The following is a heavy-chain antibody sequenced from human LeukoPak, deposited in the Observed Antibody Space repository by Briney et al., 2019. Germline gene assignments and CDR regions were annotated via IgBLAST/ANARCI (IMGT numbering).Heavy chain of an antibody. CDR3: ARGSTVVTPRLDGLGWFDP. Sequence: ASVKVSCKASGYTFTGYYMHWVRQAPGQGLEWMGWINPNSGGTNYAQKFQGRVTMTRDTSISTAYMELSRLRSDDTAVYYCARGSTVVTPRLDGLGWFDPWGQGTLVTVSS. CDR1: GYTFTGYY. V-gene: IGHV1-2*02. CDR2: INPNSGGT. D-gene: IGHD4-23*01. J-gene: IGHJ5*02.